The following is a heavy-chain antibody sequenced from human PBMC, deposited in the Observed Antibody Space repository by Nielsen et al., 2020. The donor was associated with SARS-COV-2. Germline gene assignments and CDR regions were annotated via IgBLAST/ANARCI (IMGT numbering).Heavy chain of an antibody. Sequence: GESLKISCAASGFTFSNYWVHWVRQVPGKGLVWVSRINADGSSTSYADYVKGRFTISRDNAKNTLYLQMNSLRAEDTAVYYCASASAHVWGQGTMVTVSS. J-gene: IGHJ3*01. CDR2: INADGSST. CDR1: GFTFSNYW. CDR3: ASASAHV. D-gene: IGHD3-16*01. V-gene: IGHV3-74*01.